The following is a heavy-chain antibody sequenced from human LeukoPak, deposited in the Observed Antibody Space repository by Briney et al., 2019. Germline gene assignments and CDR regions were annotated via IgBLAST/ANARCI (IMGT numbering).Heavy chain of an antibody. CDR1: GYTFTGYY. D-gene: IGHD2-15*01. J-gene: IGHJ6*03. CDR3: ARERTHCSGGSCYLVYYMDV. V-gene: IGHV1-2*02. CDR2: INPNSGGT. Sequence: ASVKVSCKASGYTFTGYYMHWVRQAPGQGLEWMGWINPNSGGTNYAQKFQGRVTMTRDTSISTAYMELSRLRSDDTAVYYCARERTHCSGGSCYLVYYMDVWGKGTTVTISS.